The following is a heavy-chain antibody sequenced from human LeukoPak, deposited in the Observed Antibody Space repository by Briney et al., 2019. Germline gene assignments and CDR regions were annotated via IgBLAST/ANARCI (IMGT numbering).Heavy chain of an antibody. CDR3: ANPWGSGWYFDL. CDR1: GFTLSSYW. J-gene: IGHJ2*01. D-gene: IGHD7-27*01. Sequence: PGGSLRLSCAASGFTLSSYWMHWVRQAPGKGLVWVSRINSDGSSTSYADSVKGRFTISRDNAKNTLYLQMNSLRAGDTALYYCANPWGSGWYFDLWGRGTLVTVSS. CDR2: INSDGSST. V-gene: IGHV3-74*01.